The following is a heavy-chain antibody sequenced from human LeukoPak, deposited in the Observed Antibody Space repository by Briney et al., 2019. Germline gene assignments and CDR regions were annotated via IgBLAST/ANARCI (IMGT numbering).Heavy chain of an antibody. CDR1: GGSINSCY. CDR3: ARQGYTASHFSQDY. V-gene: IGHV4-4*07. Sequence: SDTLSLTCTVSGGSINSCYWSWVRQPAGKGLEWIRRIYTTGSTNYNPSLKSRVTISIDTSKNQFSLNLNSVTAADTAIYYCARQGYTASHFSQDYWGQGTLVTVSS. CDR2: IYTTGST. J-gene: IGHJ4*02. D-gene: IGHD5-12*01.